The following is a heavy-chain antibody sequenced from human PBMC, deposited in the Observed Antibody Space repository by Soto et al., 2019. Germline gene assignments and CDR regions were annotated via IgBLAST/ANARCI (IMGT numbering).Heavy chain of an antibody. Sequence: EVQLVESGGGLVQPGGSLRLSCEASGFMFSTYLMSWVRQAPGQGLEWVANIKQGGNEKFYVDSVKGRFTISRDNAKKSLFLQMNSLRPEDTAVYYCVGALTYEVPYYYSGMDVWGQGTTVTVSS. CDR3: VGALTYEVPYYYSGMDV. D-gene: IGHD3-16*01. CDR2: IKQGGNEK. CDR1: GFMFSTYL. J-gene: IGHJ6*02. V-gene: IGHV3-7*01.